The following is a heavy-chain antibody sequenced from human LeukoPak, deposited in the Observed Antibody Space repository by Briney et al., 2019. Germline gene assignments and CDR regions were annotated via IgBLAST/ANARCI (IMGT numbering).Heavy chain of an antibody. CDR1: GFTFDDYA. CDR2: ISWNSGSI. D-gene: IGHD3-22*01. CDR3: AKAGSSGYYFDAFDI. J-gene: IGHJ3*02. V-gene: IGHV3-9*03. Sequence: PGGSLRLSCAASGFTFDDYAMHWVRQAPGKGLEWVSGISWNSGSIGYADSVKGRFTISRDNAKNSLYLQMNSLRAEDMVLYYCAKAGSSGYYFDAFDIWGQGTMVTVSS.